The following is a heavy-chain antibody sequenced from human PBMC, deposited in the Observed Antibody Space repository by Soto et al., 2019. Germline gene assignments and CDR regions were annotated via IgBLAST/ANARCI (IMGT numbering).Heavy chain of an antibody. D-gene: IGHD3-10*01. CDR3: ARAYYGSGDYYYYYMDV. CDR2: ISAYNGNT. CDR1: GYTFTSYG. V-gene: IGHV1-18*01. J-gene: IGHJ6*03. Sequence: QVQLVQSGAEVKKPGASVKVSCKASGYTFTSYGISWVRQAPGQGLEWMGWISAYNGNTNYAQKLQGRVTMTTDTATSTAYMELRSLRSDDTAVYYCARAYYGSGDYYYYYMDVWGKGTTVTVSS.